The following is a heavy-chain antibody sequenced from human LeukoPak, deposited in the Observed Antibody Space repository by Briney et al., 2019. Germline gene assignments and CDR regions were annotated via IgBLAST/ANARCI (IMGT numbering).Heavy chain of an antibody. Sequence: GGSLRLSCAASGFTFSSYSMNWVRQAPGKGLEWVSSISSSSYIYYADSVKGRFTISRDNAKNSPYLQMNSLRAEDTAVYYCATYSSGWYRGDYWGQGTLVTVSS. D-gene: IGHD6-19*01. J-gene: IGHJ4*02. CDR1: GFTFSSYS. CDR2: ISSSSYI. CDR3: ATYSSGWYRGDY. V-gene: IGHV3-21*01.